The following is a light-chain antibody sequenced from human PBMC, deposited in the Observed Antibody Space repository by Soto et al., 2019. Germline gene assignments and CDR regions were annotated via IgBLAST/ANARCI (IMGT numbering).Light chain of an antibody. J-gene: IGLJ2*01. CDR3: SSYTSSSTLV. CDR2: DVS. V-gene: IGLV2-14*01. CDR1: SSDVGGYNY. Sequence: QSALTQPASVSGSPGQSITISCTGTSSDVGGYNYVSWYQQHPGKAPKLMIYDVSNRPAGVSNRFSGSKSGNTASLIISGLQAEDEADHYCSSYTSSSTLVFGGGTQRAV.